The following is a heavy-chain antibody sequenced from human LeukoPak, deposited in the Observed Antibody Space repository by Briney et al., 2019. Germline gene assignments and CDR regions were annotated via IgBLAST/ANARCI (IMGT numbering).Heavy chain of an antibody. CDR2: IYDSGST. D-gene: IGHD1-26*01. V-gene: IGHV4-30-4*01. CDR3: ARDRGGYGWFDP. CDR1: GASIRSGDYY. Sequence: PSETLSLTCTVSGASIRSGDYYWSWIRQPPGKGLEWIGYIYDSGSTYYNPSLKSRVTISVDTSKNQFSLKLSSVTAADTAVYYCARDRGGYGWFDPWGQGTLVTVSS. J-gene: IGHJ5*02.